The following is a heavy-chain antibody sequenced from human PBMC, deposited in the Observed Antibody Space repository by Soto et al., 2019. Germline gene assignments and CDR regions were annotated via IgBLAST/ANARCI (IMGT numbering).Heavy chain of an antibody. V-gene: IGHV3-7*02. D-gene: IGHD3-3*01. Sequence: PGGSLRLSCAASGFTFSSYWMSWVRQAPGKGLEWVANIKQDGSEKYYVDSVKGRFTISRDNAKNSLYLQMNSLRAEDTAVYYCARASTYYDFWSGYLVIDPWGQGTLVTVSS. CDR3: ARASTYYDFWSGYLVIDP. CDR2: IKQDGSEK. J-gene: IGHJ5*02. CDR1: GFTFSSYW.